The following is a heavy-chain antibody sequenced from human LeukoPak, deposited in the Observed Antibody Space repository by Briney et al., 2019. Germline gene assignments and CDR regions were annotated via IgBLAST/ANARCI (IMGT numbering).Heavy chain of an antibody. CDR2: INTDGSST. D-gene: IGHD3-3*01. Sequence: GGSLRLSCAASGFTFSSYWMHWVRQAPGKGLVWVSRINTDGSSTSYADSVKGRFTISRDNAKNTLYLQMNSLRAEDAAVYYCARDNSDFWSGYLVGDYWGQGTLVTVSS. V-gene: IGHV3-74*01. CDR1: GFTFSSYW. J-gene: IGHJ4*02. CDR3: ARDNSDFWSGYLVGDY.